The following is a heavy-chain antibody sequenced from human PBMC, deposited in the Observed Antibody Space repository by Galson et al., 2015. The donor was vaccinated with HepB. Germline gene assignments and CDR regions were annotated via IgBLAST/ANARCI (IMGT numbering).Heavy chain of an antibody. D-gene: IGHD1-1*01. CDR1: GYTFTSYG. Sequence: SVKVSCKASGYTFTSYGVSWVRQAPGQGLEWMGGIIPIFGTADYAQKFQGRVTITADESTSTAYMELSSLRSEDTAVYYCARDQNSDWNDAFDYWGQGTLVTVSS. CDR2: IIPIFGTA. CDR3: ARDQNSDWNDAFDY. J-gene: IGHJ4*02. V-gene: IGHV1-69*13.